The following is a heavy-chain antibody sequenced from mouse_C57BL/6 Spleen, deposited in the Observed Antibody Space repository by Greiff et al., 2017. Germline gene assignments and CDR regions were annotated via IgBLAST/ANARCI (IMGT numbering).Heavy chain of an antibody. Sequence: EVQLQQSGPELVKPGASVKISCKASGYSFTGYYMNWVKQSPEKSLEWIGEINPSTGGTTYNQKFKAKATLTVDKSSSTAYMQLKSLTSEDSAVYYCAKNSNYVYYAMDYWGQGTSVTVSS. CDR1: GYSFTGYY. V-gene: IGHV1-42*01. CDR2: INPSTGGT. J-gene: IGHJ4*01. D-gene: IGHD2-5*01. CDR3: AKNSNYVYYAMDY.